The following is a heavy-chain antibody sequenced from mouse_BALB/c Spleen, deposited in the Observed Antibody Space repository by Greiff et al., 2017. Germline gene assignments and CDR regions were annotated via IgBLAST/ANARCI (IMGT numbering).Heavy chain of an antibody. CDR3: ARPGYDAMDY. CDR2: INPSNGRT. CDR1: GYTFTSYW. V-gene: IGHV1S81*02. J-gene: IGHJ4*01. Sequence: QVHVKQPGAELVKPGASVKLSCKASGYTFTSYWMHWVKQRPGQGLEWIGEINPSNGRTNYNEKFKSKATLTVDKSSSTAYMQLSSLTSEDSAVYYCARPGYDAMDYWGQGTSVTVSS.